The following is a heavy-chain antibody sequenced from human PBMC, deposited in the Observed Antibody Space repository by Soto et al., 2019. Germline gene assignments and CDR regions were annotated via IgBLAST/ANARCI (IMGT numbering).Heavy chain of an antibody. D-gene: IGHD5-18*01. CDR2: IIPIFGTA. CDR3: ARDTAMVDGMDV. Sequence: GASVKVSCKASGGTFSSYAISWVRHAPGQGLEWMGGIIPIFGTANYAQKFQGRVTITADESTSTAYMELSSLRSEDTAVYYSARDTAMVDGMDVWGQGTTVTVSS. V-gene: IGHV1-69*13. CDR1: GGTFSSYA. J-gene: IGHJ6*02.